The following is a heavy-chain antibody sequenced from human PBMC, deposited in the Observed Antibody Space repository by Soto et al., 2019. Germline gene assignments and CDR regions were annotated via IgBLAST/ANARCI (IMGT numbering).Heavy chain of an antibody. Sequence: ASVKVSCKASGYTFTSYGISWVRQAPGQGLEWMGWINAGNGNTKYSQKFQDRVTITRDTSASTAYMELSSLRSEDTAVYYCASESYGGEFDYWGQGTLVTV. CDR1: GYTFTSYG. V-gene: IGHV1-3*01. CDR3: ASESYGGEFDY. CDR2: INAGNGNT. D-gene: IGHD4-17*01. J-gene: IGHJ4*02.